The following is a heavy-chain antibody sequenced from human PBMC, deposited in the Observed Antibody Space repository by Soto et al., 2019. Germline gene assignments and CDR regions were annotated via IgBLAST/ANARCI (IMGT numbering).Heavy chain of an antibody. CDR3: AKAKRDTYDFWSGPYYYGRDV. CDR1: GFTFSSYG. V-gene: IGHV3-30*18. D-gene: IGHD3-3*01. J-gene: IGHJ6*02. CDR2: ISYVGSNK. Sequence: GGSLRLSCAASGFTFSSYGMHWVRQAPGKGLEWVAVISYVGSNKYYADSVKGRFTISRDNSKNTLYLQMNSLRAEDTAVYYCAKAKRDTYDFWSGPYYYGRDVWGQGTTVTVSS.